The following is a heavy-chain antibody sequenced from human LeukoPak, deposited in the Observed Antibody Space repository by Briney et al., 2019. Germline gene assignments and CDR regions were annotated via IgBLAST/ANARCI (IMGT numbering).Heavy chain of an antibody. V-gene: IGHV4-30-4*01. CDR2: ISYNGNT. Sequence: SETLSLTCTVSGGSITSSDYYWSWIRQPPGKGLEWIGYISYNGNTYYNPSLKSRLIISADTSKNQFSLKLSSVTAADTAVYYCARTRLQSAQSYDYWGQGALVTVSS. J-gene: IGHJ4*02. CDR3: ARTRLQSAQSYDY. D-gene: IGHD4-11*01. CDR1: GGSITSSDYY.